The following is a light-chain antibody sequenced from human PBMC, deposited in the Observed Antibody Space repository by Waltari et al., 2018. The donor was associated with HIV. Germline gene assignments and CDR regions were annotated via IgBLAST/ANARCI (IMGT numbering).Light chain of an antibody. J-gene: IGLJ1*01. CDR1: TGAVTSGNS. V-gene: IGLV7-43*01. Sequence: QTVVTQEPSLTVSPGGTVTLTCASSTGAVTSGNSPNWFQQKPGQAPRALIYSTSNKNPWTPDRFAGSLRGCKAALTLSGVQPEDEAEYYCLLYYGGAQRDVFGTGTRVTVL. CDR2: STS. CDR3: LLYYGGAQRDV.